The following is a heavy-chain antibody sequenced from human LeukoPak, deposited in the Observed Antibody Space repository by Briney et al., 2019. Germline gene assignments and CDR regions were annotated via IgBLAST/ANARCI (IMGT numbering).Heavy chain of an antibody. CDR2: IGIRGDT. J-gene: IGHJ4*02. CDR3: TRGGIQVSGIDEFDY. CDR1: GFTFIDYD. Sequence: GGSLRLSCAASGFTFIDYDMHWVRQVIGKGLEWVSSIGIRGDTHYSGSVKGRFTISRENAESSLYLQMNSLRAEDTAVYYCTRGGIQVSGIDEFDYWGQGTLVTVS. V-gene: IGHV3-13*01. D-gene: IGHD6-19*01.